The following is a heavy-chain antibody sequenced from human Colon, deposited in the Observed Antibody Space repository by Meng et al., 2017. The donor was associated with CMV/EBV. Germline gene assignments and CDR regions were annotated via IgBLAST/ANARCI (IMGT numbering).Heavy chain of an antibody. CDR1: GFTFSSYA. CDR3: ATGKAVAGKSYYYYGMDV. J-gene: IGHJ6*02. CDR2: ISYDGSNK. Sequence: GESLKISCAASGFTFSSYAMHWVRQAPGKGLEWVAVISYDGSNKYYADSVKGRFTISRDNSKNTLYLQMNSLRAEDTAVYYCATGKAVAGKSYYYYGMDVWGQGTTVTVSS. D-gene: IGHD6-19*01. V-gene: IGHV3-30-3*01.